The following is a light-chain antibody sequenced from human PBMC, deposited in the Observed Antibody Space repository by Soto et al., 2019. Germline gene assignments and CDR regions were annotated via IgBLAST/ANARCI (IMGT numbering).Light chain of an antibody. V-gene: IGKV3-20*01. CDR2: GAS. CDR3: QQYGSSPPRYT. CDR1: QSVRSNY. J-gene: IGKJ2*01. Sequence: EIVLTQSPGTLSLSPGERATLSCRASQSVRSNYLAWYQHKPGQAPRLLVYGASSRATGLPDRFSGSGSGTVFTLTISRLEPEDFAVYYCQQYGSSPPRYTFGQGTKLEIK.